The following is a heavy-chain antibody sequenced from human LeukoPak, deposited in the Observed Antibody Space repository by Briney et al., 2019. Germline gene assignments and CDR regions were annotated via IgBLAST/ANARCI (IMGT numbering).Heavy chain of an antibody. CDR2: ISAYNGNT. V-gene: IGHV1-18*01. D-gene: IGHD5-18*01. CDR3: ARERDEGYSYGYYYGMDV. Sequence: ASVKVSCKASGYTFTSYGISWVRQAPGQGLEWMGWISAYNGNTNYAQKLQGRVTMTTDTSTSTAYMELRSLRSDDTAVYCCARERDEGYSYGYYYGMDVWGQGTTVTVSS. J-gene: IGHJ6*02. CDR1: GYTFTSYG.